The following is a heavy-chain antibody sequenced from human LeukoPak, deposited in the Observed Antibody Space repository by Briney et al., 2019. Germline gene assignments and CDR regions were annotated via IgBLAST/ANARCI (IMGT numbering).Heavy chain of an antibody. Sequence: GASVKVSCKASGYTFTGYYMHWVRQAPGQGLEWLGWINPNSGGTNYAQKFQGRVTMTRDTSINTAYVELSRLRSDDTAVYYCARSGPWIGNMLDIVVLPAAMSHAFHIWGQGTMVTVSS. CDR3: ARSGPWIGNMLDIVVLPAAMSHAFHI. J-gene: IGHJ3*02. V-gene: IGHV1-2*02. CDR1: GYTFTGYY. D-gene: IGHD2-2*01. CDR2: INPNSGGT.